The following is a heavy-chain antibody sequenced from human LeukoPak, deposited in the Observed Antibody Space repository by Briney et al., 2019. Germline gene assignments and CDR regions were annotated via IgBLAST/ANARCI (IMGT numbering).Heavy chain of an antibody. Sequence: GGSLRLSCAASGFTFSDYYMSWIRQAPGKGLEWISYISTSSSYTNYADSVKGRFTISRDNAKSSLYLQMNSLRAEDTAVYYCARVSSYGSTHPDYWGQGTLVTASS. D-gene: IGHD5-18*01. CDR2: ISTSSSYT. CDR1: GFTFSDYY. CDR3: ARVSSYGSTHPDY. V-gene: IGHV3-11*06. J-gene: IGHJ4*02.